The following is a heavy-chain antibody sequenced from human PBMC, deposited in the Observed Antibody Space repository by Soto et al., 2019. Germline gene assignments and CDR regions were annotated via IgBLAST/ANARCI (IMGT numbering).Heavy chain of an antibody. V-gene: IGHV4-34*01. Sequence: QVQLQQWGAGLLKPSETLSLTCTVYGGSFTNYYWTWIRQPPEKGLEWIGEIHHSGITNYNPSLKSRVTISVDTSKNHFSLKLSSVTAADTAVYYCASYGSGSYYNAYSFDYWGQGTLVTVSS. CDR2: IHHSGIT. CDR1: GGSFTNYY. CDR3: ASYGSGSYYNAYSFDY. D-gene: IGHD3-10*01. J-gene: IGHJ4*02.